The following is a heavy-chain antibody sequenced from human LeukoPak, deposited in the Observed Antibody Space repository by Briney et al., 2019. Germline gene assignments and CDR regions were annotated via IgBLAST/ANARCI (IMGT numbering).Heavy chain of an antibody. D-gene: IGHD6-19*01. J-gene: IGHJ4*02. CDR2: ISWNSGSI. V-gene: IGHV3-9*01. Sequence: GRSLRLSCAASGFTFDDYAMHWVRQAPGKGLEWVSGISWNSGSIGYADSVKGRFTISRDNAKNTLYLQMNSLRAEDTAVYYCAKVRDSSGWSYYWGQGTLVTVSS. CDR1: GFTFDDYA. CDR3: AKVRDSSGWSYY.